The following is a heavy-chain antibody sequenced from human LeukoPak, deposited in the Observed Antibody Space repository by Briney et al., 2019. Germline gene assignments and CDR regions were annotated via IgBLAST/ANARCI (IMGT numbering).Heavy chain of an antibody. CDR2: IYYTGTT. CDR3: ARDHDSSGYYFDY. J-gene: IGHJ4*02. CDR1: GGSISSSLYR. D-gene: IGHD3-22*01. Sequence: PSETLSLTCTVSGGSISSSLYRWGWIRQSPGKNLEWLGSIYYTGTTHYNPSLKSRVTISVDTSKNQFSLKLSSVTAADTAVYYCARDHDSSGYYFDYWGQGTLVTVSS. V-gene: IGHV4-39*07.